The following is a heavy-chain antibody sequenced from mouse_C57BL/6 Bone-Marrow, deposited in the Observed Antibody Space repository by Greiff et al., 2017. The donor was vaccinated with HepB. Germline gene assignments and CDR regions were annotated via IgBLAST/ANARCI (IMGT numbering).Heavy chain of an antibody. CDR1: GYTFTSYG. J-gene: IGHJ2*01. CDR2: IYPRSGNT. D-gene: IGHD2-4*01. V-gene: IGHV1-81*01. Sequence: ESGAELARPGASVKLSCKASGYTFTSYGISWVKQRTGQGLEWIGEIYPRSGNTYYNEKFKGKATLTADKSSSTAYMELRSLTSEDSAVYFCARRGLRRGGYWGQGTTLTVSS. CDR3: ARRGLRRGGY.